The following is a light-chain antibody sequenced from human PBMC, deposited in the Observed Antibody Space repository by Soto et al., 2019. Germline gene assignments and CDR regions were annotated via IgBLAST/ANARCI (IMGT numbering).Light chain of an antibody. V-gene: IGKV3-11*01. CDR2: DSS. Sequence: EVELTQSPATLSLSPGETATLSCRASQSVDKFLAWYQQRPGQPPRHLTFDSSNRATGVPVRSSGSGSGTVFTLTIGSLEPEDSAVYYCQQRKHWPPITFGQGTRLEI. J-gene: IGKJ5*01. CDR1: QSVDKF. CDR3: QQRKHWPPIT.